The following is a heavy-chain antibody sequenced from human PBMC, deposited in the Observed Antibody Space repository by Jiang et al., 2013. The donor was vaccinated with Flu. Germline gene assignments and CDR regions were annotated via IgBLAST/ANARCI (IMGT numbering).Heavy chain of an antibody. CDR2: IYYIGST. J-gene: IGHJ4*02. Sequence: SLTCTVSGGSISSRTYYWGWIRQPPGKGLEWIGSIYYIGSTYYNPSLERRVTISVDTSKNQFSLMLSSVTAADTAVYYCARSRTTVTSPFDYWGQGTLVTVSS. D-gene: IGHD4-17*01. CDR3: ARSRTTVTSPFDY. V-gene: IGHV4-39*01. CDR1: GGSISSRTYY.